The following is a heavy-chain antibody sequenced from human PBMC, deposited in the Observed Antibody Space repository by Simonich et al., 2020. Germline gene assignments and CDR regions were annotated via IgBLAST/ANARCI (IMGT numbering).Heavy chain of an antibody. CDR2: IYWDDDK. D-gene: IGHD3-10*01. Sequence: QITLKESGPTLVKPTQTLTLTCTFSGFSLSTSGVGVGWIRQPPGKALDWLALIYWDDDKRYSPSLKSRLTITKDTSKNQVVLTMTNMDPVDTATYYCAHKLSGWFGERDAFDIWGQGTMVTVSS. CDR3: AHKLSGWFGERDAFDI. CDR1: GFSLSTSGVG. V-gene: IGHV2-5*02. J-gene: IGHJ3*02.